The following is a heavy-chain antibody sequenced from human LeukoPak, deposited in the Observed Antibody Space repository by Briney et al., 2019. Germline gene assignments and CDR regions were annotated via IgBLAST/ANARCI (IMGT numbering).Heavy chain of an antibody. Sequence: EGSLRLSCAASGFTFSIYTMNWVRQAPGKGLEWLSYISSRSSTIFYPDSVKGRFTISRDNAKNSLYLQMNSLRAEDTAVYYCARGYDVTYYYDSSGYPFDYWVQGTLVTVSS. J-gene: IGHJ4*02. CDR1: GFTFSIYT. D-gene: IGHD3-22*01. CDR2: ISSRSSTI. CDR3: ARGYDVTYYYDSSGYPFDY. V-gene: IGHV3-48*04.